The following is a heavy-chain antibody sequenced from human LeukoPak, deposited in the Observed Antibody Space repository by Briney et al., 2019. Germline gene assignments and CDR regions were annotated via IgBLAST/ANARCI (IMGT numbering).Heavy chain of an antibody. CDR2: INSDGSST. CDR1: GFTFSSYW. D-gene: IGHD5-18*01. V-gene: IGHV3-74*01. J-gene: IGHJ6*02. Sequence: GGSLTLSCAASGFTFSSYWMHWVRHAPGKGLVWVSRINSDGSSTSYADSVKGRFTISRDNAKNTLYLQMNRLRAEDTAVYYCARGLWDSYYYYYGMDVWGQGTTVTVSS. CDR3: ARGLWDSYYYYYGMDV.